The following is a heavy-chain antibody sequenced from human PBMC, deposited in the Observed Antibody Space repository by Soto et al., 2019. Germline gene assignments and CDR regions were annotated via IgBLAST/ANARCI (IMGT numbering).Heavy chain of an antibody. CDR2: IRNKANSYTT. J-gene: IGHJ6*02. D-gene: IGHD3-16*01. Sequence: EVQLVESGGGLVQPGGSLRLSCAASGFISSDHYMDWVRQAPGQGLEWVGRIRNKANSYTTEYAASVKGRFTISRDDSKNSLYLEMNSLKTEDTAVYYCGRGGAIATGHYNHMDVWGQGTTVTVSS. CDR3: GRGGAIATGHYNHMDV. CDR1: GFISSDHY. V-gene: IGHV3-72*01.